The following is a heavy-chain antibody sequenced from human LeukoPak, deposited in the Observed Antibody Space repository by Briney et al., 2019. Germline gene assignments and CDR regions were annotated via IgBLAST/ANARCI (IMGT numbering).Heavy chain of an antibody. CDR2: ISYDGTKK. Sequence: PGGSLRLSCAASGFTFSTYPMHWVRQAPGKGLEWVAVISYDGTKKFYADSVKGRFTISRDNSKNTLYLRMNSLRAEDTAVYYCAKSYDSGWYVSDYWGQGTLVTVSS. V-gene: IGHV3-30*18. CDR3: AKSYDSGWYVSDY. J-gene: IGHJ4*02. D-gene: IGHD6-19*01. CDR1: GFTFSTYP.